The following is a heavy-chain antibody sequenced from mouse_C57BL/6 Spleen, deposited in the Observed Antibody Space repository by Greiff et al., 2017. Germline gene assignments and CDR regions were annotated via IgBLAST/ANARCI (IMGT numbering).Heavy chain of an antibody. Sequence: VQLQQSGAELARPGASVKLSCKASGYTFTSYGISWVKQRTGQGLEWIGEIYPRSGNTYYNEKFKGKATLTADKSSSTAYMELRSLTSEDSAVYFCARGTTVVATYYFDYWGQGTTLTVSS. CDR1: GYTFTSYG. D-gene: IGHD1-1*01. V-gene: IGHV1-81*01. CDR2: IYPRSGNT. J-gene: IGHJ2*01. CDR3: ARGTTVVATYYFDY.